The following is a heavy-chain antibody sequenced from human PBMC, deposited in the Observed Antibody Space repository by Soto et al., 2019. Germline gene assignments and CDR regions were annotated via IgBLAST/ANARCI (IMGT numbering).Heavy chain of an antibody. CDR3: ARGGRITIFEVVIIAYYGMDV. CDR2: ISYDGSNK. D-gene: IGHD3-3*01. CDR1: VFTFSSYA. J-gene: IGHJ6*01. V-gene: IGHV3-30-3*01. Sequence: VGSLRLSCASSVFTFSSYAMHCVRHSPGKGLEWVAVISYDGSNKYYADSVKGRFTISRDNSKNTLYLQMNSLRAEDTAVYYCARGGRITIFEVVIIAYYGMDVLGQGTTVTVSS.